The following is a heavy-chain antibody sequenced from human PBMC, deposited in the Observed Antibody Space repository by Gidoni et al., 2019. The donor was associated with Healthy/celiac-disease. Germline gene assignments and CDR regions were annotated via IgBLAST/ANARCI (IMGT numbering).Heavy chain of an antibody. J-gene: IGHJ5*02. Sequence: SADLSLTCTVSGGSISSYYWSWIRQPAGKGLEWIGRIYTSGSTNYNPSLKSRVTMSVDTSKNQFSLQLSSVTAADTAVYYCARDIRLGYCGGDCYSPWFDPWGQGTLVTVSS. CDR2: IYTSGST. CDR1: GGSISSYY. D-gene: IGHD2-21*01. V-gene: IGHV4-4*07. CDR3: ARDIRLGYCGGDCYSPWFDP.